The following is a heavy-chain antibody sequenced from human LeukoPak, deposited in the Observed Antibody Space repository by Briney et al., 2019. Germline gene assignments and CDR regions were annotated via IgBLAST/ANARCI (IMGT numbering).Heavy chain of an antibody. J-gene: IGHJ6*02. V-gene: IGHV7-4-1*02. CDR1: GYTFTSYA. CDR3: AREGTPYDFWSGSYYYYYYGMDV. Sequence: ASVKVSCKASGYTFTSYAMNWVRQAPGQGLEWIGWINTNTGNPTYAQGFTGRFVFSLDTSVSTAYLQISSLKAEDTAVYYCAREGTPYDFWSGSYYYYYYGMDVWGQGTTVTVSS. CDR2: INTNTGNP. D-gene: IGHD3-3*01.